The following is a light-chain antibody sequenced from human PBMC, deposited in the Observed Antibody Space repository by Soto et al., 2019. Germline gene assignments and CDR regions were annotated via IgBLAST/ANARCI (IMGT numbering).Light chain of an antibody. CDR2: SAS. J-gene: IGKJ1*01. V-gene: IGKV1-39*01. CDR1: QNINSF. Sequence: DIQMTQSPSSLSASVGDRVIITCRASQNINSFLNWYQQKPGMAPKLLIRSASTLHSGVPSRFNGGGSGTDFTLTISSLQFEDFATYYRQQSYSTPTFGQGTKVDIK. CDR3: QQSYSTPT.